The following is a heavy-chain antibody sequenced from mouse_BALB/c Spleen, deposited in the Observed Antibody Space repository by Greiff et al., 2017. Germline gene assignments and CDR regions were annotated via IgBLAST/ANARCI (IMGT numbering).Heavy chain of an antibody. D-gene: IGHD1-1*01. Sequence: VQLKESGPELVKPGASVKVSCKASGYSFTDYNMYWVKQSHGKSLEWIGYIDPYNGGTSYNQKFKGKATLTVDKSSSTAFMHLNSLTSEDSAVYYCAREGGYGSSYPLFAYWGQGTLVTVSA. CDR3: AREGGYGSSYPLFAY. CDR1: GYSFTDYN. J-gene: IGHJ3*01. V-gene: IGHV1S135*01. CDR2: IDPYNGGT.